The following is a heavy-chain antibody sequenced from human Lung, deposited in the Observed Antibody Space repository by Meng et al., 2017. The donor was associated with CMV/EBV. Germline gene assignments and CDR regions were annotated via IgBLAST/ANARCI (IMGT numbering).Heavy chain of an antibody. CDR2: INHSGST. J-gene: IGHJ4*02. CDR3: ASPVRTYYYDREVDD. Sequence: SETLSLXXAVYGGSFSGYYWSWIRQPPGKGLEWIGEINHSGSTNYNPSLKSRVTISVDTSKNQFSLKLSSVTAADTAVYYCASPVRTYYYDREVDDWGQGTXVTGAS. D-gene: IGHD3-22*01. CDR1: GGSFSGYY. V-gene: IGHV4-34*01.